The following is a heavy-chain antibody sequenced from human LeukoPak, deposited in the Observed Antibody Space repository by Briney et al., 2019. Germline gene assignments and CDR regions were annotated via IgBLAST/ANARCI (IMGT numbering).Heavy chain of an antibody. V-gene: IGHV3-30-3*01. CDR1: GFTFSNYA. D-gene: IGHD3-3*01. Sequence: GGSLRLSCAASGFTFSNYAMHWVRQAPGKGLEWVAVISNDGNNEYYAASVKGRFTISRDNSKNTLYLQTISLRAEDTAIYYCVTAGGGYDFWSGYYVWGQGTQVTVSS. J-gene: IGHJ4*02. CDR2: ISNDGNNE. CDR3: VTAGGGYDFWSGYYV.